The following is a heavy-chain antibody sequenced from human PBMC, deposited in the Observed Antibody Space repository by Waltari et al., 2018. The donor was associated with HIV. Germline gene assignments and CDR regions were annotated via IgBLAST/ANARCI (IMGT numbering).Heavy chain of an antibody. V-gene: IGHV1-18*01. CDR1: GYTFKSYE. CDR2: ISAYNGNT. J-gene: IGHJ1*01. CDR3: ARDKGASDTYKAEYFQH. Sequence: VQSEREMKPPGASVKVSCKPNGYTFKSYEISWLRLAPGQGFEWVGWISAYNGNTNYAQKFRGRVTLTTDTSTSTAYMELRGLRHEDTAIYYCARDKGASDTYKAEYFQHWGRGTLVSVSA. D-gene: IGHD1-20*01.